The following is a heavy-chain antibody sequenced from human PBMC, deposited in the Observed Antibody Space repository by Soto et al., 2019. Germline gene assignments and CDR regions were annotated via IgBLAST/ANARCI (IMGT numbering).Heavy chain of an antibody. V-gene: IGHV4-31*03. CDR1: GGSISSGGYY. Sequence: PSETLSLTCTVSGGSISSGGYYWSWIRQHPGKGLEWIGYINHSGSTNYNPSLKSRVTISVDTSKNQFSLKLSSVAAADTAVYYCARVLPRTYYDFWSGYYTENENVDYWGQGTLVTVSS. CDR3: ARVLPRTYYDFWSGYYTENENVDY. D-gene: IGHD3-3*01. J-gene: IGHJ4*02. CDR2: INHSGST.